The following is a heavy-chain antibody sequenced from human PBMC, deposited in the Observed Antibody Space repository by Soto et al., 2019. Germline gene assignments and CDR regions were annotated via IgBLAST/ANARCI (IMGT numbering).Heavy chain of an antibody. CDR2: ITHSGST. J-gene: IGHJ5*02. V-gene: IGHV4-34*01. Sequence: SETLSLTCAVYGGSFSGYYWSWIRQPPGKGLEWIGEITHSGSTNYNPSLKSRVTISVDTSKNKFSLKLSSVTAADTAAYYCASHHDLLPGYRRGSFAPWGQGTLVAVSS. CDR3: ASHHDLLPGYRRGSFAP. D-gene: IGHD3-9*01. CDR1: GGSFSGYY.